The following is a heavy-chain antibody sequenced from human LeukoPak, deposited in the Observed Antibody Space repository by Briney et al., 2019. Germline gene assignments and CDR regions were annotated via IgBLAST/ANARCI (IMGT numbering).Heavy chain of an antibody. J-gene: IGHJ4*02. V-gene: IGHV3-7*03. Sequence: PGGSLRLSCVASGFTFGKYWMSWVRQAPGKGLEWVANIKLDGSEKYYVDSVKGRFTISRDNAKNSLYLQMNSLRAEDTAVYYCARVSTSCYLAFDYWGQGTLVTVSS. D-gene: IGHD2-2*01. CDR1: GFTFGKYW. CDR2: IKLDGSEK. CDR3: ARVSTSCYLAFDY.